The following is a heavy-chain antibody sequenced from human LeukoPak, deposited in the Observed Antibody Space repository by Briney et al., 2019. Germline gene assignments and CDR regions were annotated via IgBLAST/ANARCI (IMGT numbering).Heavy chain of an antibody. D-gene: IGHD6-13*01. Sequence: TGGSLRLSCAASGFTFSSYAMSWVRQAPGKGLEWVSAISGSGGSTYYADSVKGRFTISRDNSKTTLYLQMNSLRAEDTAVYYCANIAALRPYYYYMDVWGKGTTVTVSS. CDR1: GFTFSSYA. CDR3: ANIAALRPYYYYMDV. J-gene: IGHJ6*03. CDR2: ISGSGGST. V-gene: IGHV3-23*01.